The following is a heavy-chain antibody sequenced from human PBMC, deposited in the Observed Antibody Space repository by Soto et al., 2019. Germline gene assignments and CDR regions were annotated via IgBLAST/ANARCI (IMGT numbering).Heavy chain of an antibody. D-gene: IGHD6-13*01. V-gene: IGHV3-30-3*01. Sequence: GGSLRLSCAASGFIFSSYAIHWVRQAPGKGLEWVAVISYDGNNEYYADSVKGRFTISRDNSENTLYLQMNSLRAEDTAVYYCARVYGKQLFTYYYGMDVWGQGTTVTVSS. CDR2: ISYDGNNE. J-gene: IGHJ6*02. CDR1: GFIFSSYA. CDR3: ARVYGKQLFTYYYGMDV.